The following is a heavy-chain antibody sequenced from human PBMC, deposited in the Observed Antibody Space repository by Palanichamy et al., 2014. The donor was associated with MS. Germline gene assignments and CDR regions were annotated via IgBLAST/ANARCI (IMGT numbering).Heavy chain of an antibody. CDR3: AKDHPSGSSLPQG. CDR1: GFTFSSYG. CDR2: ISYDGSKK. J-gene: IGHJ4*02. Sequence: QVQLVEVWGRAWSSLGRSLRLSCAASGFTFSSYGMHWVRQAPGKGLEWVAVISYDGSKKYYAESAKGRFTISRDNSINTLNLQMNSLRAEDTAVYYCAKDHPSGSSLPQGWGQGTLVTVSS. D-gene: IGHD1-26*01. V-gene: IGHV3-30*18.